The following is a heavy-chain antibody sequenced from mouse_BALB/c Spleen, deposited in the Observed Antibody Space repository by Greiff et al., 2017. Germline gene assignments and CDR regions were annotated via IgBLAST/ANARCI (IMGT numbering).Heavy chain of an antibody. V-gene: IGHV6-6*02. J-gene: IGHJ2*01. D-gene: IGHD1-1*01. CDR2: IRLKSNNYAT. CDR1: GFTFSNYW. CDR3: TTVDFDY. Sequence: EVHLVESGGGLVQPGGSMKLSCVASGFTFSNYWMNWVRQSPAKGLEWVAEIRLKSNNYATHYAESVKGRFTISRDDSKSSVYLQMNNLRAEDTGIYYCTTVDFDYWGQGTTLTVSS.